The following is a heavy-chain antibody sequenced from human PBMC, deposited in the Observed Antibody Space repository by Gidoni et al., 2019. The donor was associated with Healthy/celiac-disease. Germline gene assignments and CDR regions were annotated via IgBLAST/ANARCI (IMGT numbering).Heavy chain of an antibody. CDR2: IKQDVSEK. CDR1: GFTFSRYW. J-gene: IGHJ4*02. D-gene: IGHD3-16*01. CDR3: SRDATRSSFDLGVFDY. V-gene: IGHV3-7*01. Sequence: EVQLVESGGGLVQPRGSLSLSCAASGFTFSRYWMSWVGQAPGKGLGWVANIKQDVSEKYYVDSVKGRFTISRDNATNSLYLQMNSLRAEDTAVYYCSRDATRSSFDLGVFDYWGQGTLVTVSS.